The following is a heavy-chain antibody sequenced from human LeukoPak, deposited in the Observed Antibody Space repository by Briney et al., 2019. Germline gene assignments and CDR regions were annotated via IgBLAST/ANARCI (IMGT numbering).Heavy chain of an antibody. J-gene: IGHJ4*02. Sequence: GGSLRLSCAASGFTFSSYGMHWVRQAPGKGLEWVAVIWYDGSNKYYADSVKGRFTISRENSKNTLYLQMNSLRAEDTAVYYCARSNYDFWSGYYIGEYFDYWGQGTLVTVSS. CDR2: IWYDGSNK. CDR3: ARSNYDFWSGYYIGEYFDY. D-gene: IGHD3-3*01. V-gene: IGHV3-33*01. CDR1: GFTFSSYG.